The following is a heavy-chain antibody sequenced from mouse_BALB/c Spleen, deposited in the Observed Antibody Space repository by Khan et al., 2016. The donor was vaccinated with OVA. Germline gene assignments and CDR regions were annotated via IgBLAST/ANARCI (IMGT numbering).Heavy chain of an antibody. CDR1: GFTFSTYG. V-gene: IGHV5-6*01. J-gene: IGHJ3*01. CDR3: ARLAYYYNSEGFAY. Sequence: ESGGDLVKPGGSLKLSCAASGFTFSTYGMSWVRQTPDKRLEWVATISSGGSYTYYVDSVKGRFTISRDNAKNTLYLQMSSLKSEDTAMYYCARLAYYYNSEGFAYWGQGTLVTVSA. CDR2: ISSGGSYT. D-gene: IGHD1-1*02.